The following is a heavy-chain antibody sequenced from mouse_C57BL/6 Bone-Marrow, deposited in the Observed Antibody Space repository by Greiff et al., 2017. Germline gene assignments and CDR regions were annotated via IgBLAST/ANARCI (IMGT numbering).Heavy chain of an antibody. Sequence: EVKLVESGGGLVQPGGSLSLSCAASGFTFTDYYMSWVRQPPGKALEWLGFIRNKANGYTTEYSASVKGRFTSSRDNSQSILYLQLNAMRTEDSATYYCGRYIHYGSGYYFDYGGQGTTLTVSS. V-gene: IGHV7-3*01. CDR3: GRYIHYGSGYYFDY. CDR1: GFTFTDYY. D-gene: IGHD1-1*01. J-gene: IGHJ2*01. CDR2: IRNKANGYTT.